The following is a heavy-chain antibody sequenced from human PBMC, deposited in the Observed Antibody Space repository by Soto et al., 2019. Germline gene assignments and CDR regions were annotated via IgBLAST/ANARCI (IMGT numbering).Heavy chain of an antibody. Sequence: SETLSLTCAVYGGSFSGYYWSWIRQPPGKGLEWIGEINHSGSTNYNPSLKSRVTISVDTSKNQFSLKLSSVTAADTAVYYCARPGYGSGSYYYYYGMDVWGQGTKVT. CDR3: ARPGYGSGSYYYYYGMDV. V-gene: IGHV4-34*01. CDR2: INHSGST. D-gene: IGHD3-10*01. J-gene: IGHJ6*02. CDR1: GGSFSGYY.